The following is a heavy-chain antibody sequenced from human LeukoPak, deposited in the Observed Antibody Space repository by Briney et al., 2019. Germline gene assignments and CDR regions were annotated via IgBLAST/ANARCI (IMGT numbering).Heavy chain of an antibody. Sequence: ASVKVSCKASGYSFSDYYMYWVRQAPVQGLEWMGWINPNTGGTNCAQKFQGRVTMTRDTSISTAYMELSSLRSDDTAVYYCARDNSGSYWGYFDYWGQGALVTVSS. CDR3: ARDNSGSYWGYFDY. D-gene: IGHD1-26*01. V-gene: IGHV1-2*02. CDR2: INPNTGGT. CDR1: GYSFSDYY. J-gene: IGHJ4*02.